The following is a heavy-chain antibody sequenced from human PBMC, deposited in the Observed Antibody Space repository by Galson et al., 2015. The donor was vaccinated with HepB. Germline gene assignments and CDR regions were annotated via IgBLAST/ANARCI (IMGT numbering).Heavy chain of an antibody. D-gene: IGHD5-18*01. Sequence: SLRLSCAASGFTFSSYGMHWVRQAPGKGLEWVAVIWYDGSNKYYADSVKGRFTISRDNSKNTLYLQMNSLRAEDTAVYYCAREVGYSYGNDPFGAFDIWGQGTMVTVSS. J-gene: IGHJ3*02. CDR1: GFTFSSYG. CDR2: IWYDGSNK. V-gene: IGHV3-33*08. CDR3: AREVGYSYGNDPFGAFDI.